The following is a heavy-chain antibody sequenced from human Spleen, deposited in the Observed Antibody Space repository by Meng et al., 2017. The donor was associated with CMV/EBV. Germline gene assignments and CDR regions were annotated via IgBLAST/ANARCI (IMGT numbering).Heavy chain of an antibody. CDR3: ARDVVLVTVTTTPRAFDI. V-gene: IGHV1-18*01. CDR2: ISAYNGNT. J-gene: IGHJ3*02. D-gene: IGHD3-22*01. Sequence: ASVKVSCKASGYTFTSYGISWVRQAPGQGLEWMGWISAYNGNTNYAQKFQGRVTMTRDTSISTAYMELSRLRSDDTAVYYCARDVVLVTVTTTPRAFDIWGQGTMVTVSS. CDR1: GYTFTSYG.